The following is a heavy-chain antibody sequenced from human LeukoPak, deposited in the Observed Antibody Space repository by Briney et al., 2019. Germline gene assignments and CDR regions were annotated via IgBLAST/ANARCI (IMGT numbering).Heavy chain of an antibody. CDR3: ARHPKEVAAPRAPGDWFDP. D-gene: IGHD6-6*01. CDR1: GYSFTSYW. Sequence: GESLKISCKGPGYSFTSYWIGGVRQMPGKGLEWMGIIYPGDSDTRYSPSFQGQVTISADKSISTAYLQWSSLKASDTAMYYCARHPKEVAAPRAPGDWFDPWGQGTLVTVSS. V-gene: IGHV5-51*01. CDR2: IYPGDSDT. J-gene: IGHJ5*02.